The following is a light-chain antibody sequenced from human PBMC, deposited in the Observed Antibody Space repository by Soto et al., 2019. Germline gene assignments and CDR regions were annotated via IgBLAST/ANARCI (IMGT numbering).Light chain of an antibody. CDR2: KAS. CDR3: QHYNRYSEA. V-gene: IGKV1-5*03. Sequence: DIQMTQSPSTLSGSVGDRVTITCRASQTISSWLAWYQQKPGKAPKLLIYKASTLKSGVPSRFSGSGSGTEFTLTISSLQPDDFAPYYCQHYNRYSEAVGQGNKVELK. CDR1: QTISSW. J-gene: IGKJ1*01.